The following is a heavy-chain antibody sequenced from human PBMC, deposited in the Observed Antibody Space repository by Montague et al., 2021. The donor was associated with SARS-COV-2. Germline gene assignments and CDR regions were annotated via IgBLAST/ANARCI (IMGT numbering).Heavy chain of an antibody. V-gene: IGHV5-51*01. Sequence: QSGAEVKKPGESLKISCKAFGYRFSIHWIDWVCQMPGKGLEWKGGINPADSTTAYSPSFQGHVTISVDKSISTAYLQWSSLEASAIAMYYCVRIKDNIWGQGTTVTVSS. J-gene: IGHJ6*02. CDR3: VRIKDNI. D-gene: IGHD5-24*01. CDR1: GYRFSIHW. CDR2: INPADSTT.